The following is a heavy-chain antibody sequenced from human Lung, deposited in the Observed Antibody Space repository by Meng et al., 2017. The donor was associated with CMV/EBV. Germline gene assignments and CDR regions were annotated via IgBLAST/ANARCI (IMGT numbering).Heavy chain of an antibody. Sequence: KASGYTFTSYGISWVRQTPGQGLEWMGWISAYHSNTNYAQKLQGRVTMTTDTSTSTAYMELRSLRSDDTAVYYCARDGANHPYYFDYWGQGTLVTVSS. CDR1: GYTFTSYG. CDR3: ARDGANHPYYFDY. V-gene: IGHV1-18*01. J-gene: IGHJ4*02. D-gene: IGHD1-14*01. CDR2: ISAYHSNT.